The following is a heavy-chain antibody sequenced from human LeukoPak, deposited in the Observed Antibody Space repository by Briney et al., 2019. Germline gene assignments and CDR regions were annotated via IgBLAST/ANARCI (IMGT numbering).Heavy chain of an antibody. CDR1: GYTFTGYY. V-gene: IGHV1-2*02. Sequence: ASVKVSCKASGYTFTGYYMHWVRQAPGQGLEWMGWIDPNSGGTNSAQKFQGRVTMTRDTSISTAYMELSRLRSDDTAVFYCARSPHILTGENFDFWGQGTLVTVSS. J-gene: IGHJ4*02. CDR2: IDPNSGGT. CDR3: ARSPHILTGENFDF. D-gene: IGHD3-9*01.